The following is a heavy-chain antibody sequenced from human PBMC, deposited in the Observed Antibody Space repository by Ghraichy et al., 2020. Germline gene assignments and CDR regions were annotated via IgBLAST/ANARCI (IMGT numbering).Heavy chain of an antibody. CDR3: AKGICSSTSCSFCFGS. D-gene: IGHD2-2*01. J-gene: IGHJ4*02. V-gene: IGHV3-23*01. Sequence: LSLTCAASGFTFSSYGMNWVRQAPGKGLEWVSGIWSTDGSTYYTDSVKGRFTISRDSSKNKVYLQMNSLRAEDTAIYYCAKGICSSTSCSFCFGSWGQGTLVTVSS. CDR2: IWSTDGST. CDR1: GFTFSSYG.